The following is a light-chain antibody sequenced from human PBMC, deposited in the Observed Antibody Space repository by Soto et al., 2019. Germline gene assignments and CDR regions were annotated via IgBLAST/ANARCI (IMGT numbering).Light chain of an antibody. Sequence: DVVMTQSPLSLPVTLGQPASISCRSSQSLVYSDGNTYLNWFQQRPGQSPRRLIQKVSNRDSGVPDRFSGSGSGTDFTLEISRVEAEDVGLYYCMQSTHWPRTFGQGTKVEIK. V-gene: IGKV2-30*01. CDR3: MQSTHWPRT. CDR2: KVS. J-gene: IGKJ1*01. CDR1: QSLVYSDGNTY.